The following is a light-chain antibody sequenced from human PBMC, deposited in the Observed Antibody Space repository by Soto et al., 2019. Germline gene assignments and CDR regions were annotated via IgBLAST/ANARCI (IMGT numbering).Light chain of an antibody. Sequence: EIVMTQSPATLSVSPGERATLSCRASQSVSSNLAWYQQKPGQAPRLLIYGASTRATGIPARFSGSGSGTNFTLTISSLQSEDFATYYCLQHNSYPWTFGQGTKVEIK. CDR3: LQHNSYPWT. CDR1: QSVSSN. V-gene: IGKV3-15*01. CDR2: GAS. J-gene: IGKJ1*01.